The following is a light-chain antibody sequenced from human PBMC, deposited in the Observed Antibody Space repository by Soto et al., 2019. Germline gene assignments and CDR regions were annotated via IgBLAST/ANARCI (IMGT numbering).Light chain of an antibody. Sequence: MTQSASSLSAYTEDRVTITCRASQTISSLLSWYQQKPGKAPKLLIYKASTLKSGVPSRFSGSGSGTEFTLTISCLQPDDFATYYCQHYNSYSEAFGQGTKVDIK. CDR3: QHYNSYSEA. J-gene: IGKJ1*01. CDR2: KAS. V-gene: IGKV1-5*03. CDR1: QTISSL.